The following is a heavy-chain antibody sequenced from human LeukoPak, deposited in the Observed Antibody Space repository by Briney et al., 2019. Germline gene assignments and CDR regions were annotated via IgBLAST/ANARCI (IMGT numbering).Heavy chain of an antibody. Sequence: GGSLRLSCGASGFTFRSYGMSGLRRARGKALEGVSSISGSGGSTYYADSVKGRFTISRDNSKNTLYMQMNSLRAEDTAVYYCAKAPWYDYVWGSLSYWGQGTLVTVYS. D-gene: IGHD3-16*01. J-gene: IGHJ4*02. CDR3: AKAPWYDYVWGSLSY. V-gene: IGHV3-23*01. CDR2: ISGSGGST. CDR1: GFTFRSYG.